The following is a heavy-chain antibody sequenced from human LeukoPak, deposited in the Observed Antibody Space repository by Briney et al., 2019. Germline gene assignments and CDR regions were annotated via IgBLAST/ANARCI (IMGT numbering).Heavy chain of an antibody. CDR2: ISSSSSYI. V-gene: IGHV3-21*01. Sequence: RGSLRLSCAASGFTFSSYSMNWVRQAPGKGLEWVSSISSSSSYIYYADSVKGRFTISRDNAKNSLYLQMNSLRAEDTAVYYCAREMVYATSYYYYGMDVWGQGTTVTVSS. CDR3: AREMVYATSYYYYGMDV. J-gene: IGHJ6*02. D-gene: IGHD2-8*01. CDR1: GFTFSSYS.